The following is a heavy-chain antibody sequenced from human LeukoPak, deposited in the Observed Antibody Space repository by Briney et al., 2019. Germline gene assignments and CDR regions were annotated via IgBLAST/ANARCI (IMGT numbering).Heavy chain of an antibody. J-gene: IGHJ4*02. Sequence: SQTLSLTCAISGYSVSSNSAAWNWITQSPSRGLEWLGRTYYRSKWYNDYAVSVKSRLAINADTSKNQSSLLLHSVTPEDTAVYYCARQGPTGPFDYWGQGTLVTVSS. V-gene: IGHV6-1*01. CDR1: GYSVSSNSAA. CDR3: ARQGPTGPFDY. CDR2: TYYRSKWYN.